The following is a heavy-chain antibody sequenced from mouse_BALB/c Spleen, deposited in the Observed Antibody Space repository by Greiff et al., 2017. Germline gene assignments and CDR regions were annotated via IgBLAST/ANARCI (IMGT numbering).Heavy chain of an antibody. V-gene: IGHV14-3*02. CDR3: ARGPYDYIDY. CDR2: IDPANGNT. J-gene: IGHJ2*01. Sequence: EVQLVESGAELVKPGASVKLSCTASGFNIKDTYMHWVKQRPEQGLEWIGRIDPANGNTKYDPKFQGKATITADTSSNTAYLQLSSLTSEDTAVYYCARGPYDYIDYWGQGTTLTVSS. CDR1: GFNIKDTY. D-gene: IGHD2-3*01.